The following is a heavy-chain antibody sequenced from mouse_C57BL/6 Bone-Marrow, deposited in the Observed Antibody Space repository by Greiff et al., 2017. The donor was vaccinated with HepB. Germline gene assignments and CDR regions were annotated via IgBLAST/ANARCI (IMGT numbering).Heavy chain of an antibody. Sequence: LVESGAELARPGASVKMSCKASGYTFTSYTMHWVKQRPGQGLEWIGYINPSSGYTKYNQKFKDKATLTADKSSSTAYMQLSSLTSEDSAVYYCARKWEGYAMDYWGQGTSVTVSS. CDR1: GYTFTSYT. V-gene: IGHV1-4*01. J-gene: IGHJ4*01. D-gene: IGHD1-3*01. CDR2: INPSSGYT. CDR3: ARKWEGYAMDY.